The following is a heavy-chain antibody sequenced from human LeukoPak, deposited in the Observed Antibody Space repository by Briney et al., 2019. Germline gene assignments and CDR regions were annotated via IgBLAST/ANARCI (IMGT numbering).Heavy chain of an antibody. CDR2: VHYSGTT. CDR3: ARRYYFVSGSYYPFDF. Sequence: SETLSLTCNVSGGSISDNDYSWDWIRQPPGKGLEWMGCVHYSGTTYSNPSLKSRISISVDTSKSQFSLKLRSVTAADTAVYYCARRYYFVSGSYYPFDFWGQGTLVTVSS. CDR1: GGSISDNDYS. D-gene: IGHD3-10*01. J-gene: IGHJ4*02. V-gene: IGHV4-39*01.